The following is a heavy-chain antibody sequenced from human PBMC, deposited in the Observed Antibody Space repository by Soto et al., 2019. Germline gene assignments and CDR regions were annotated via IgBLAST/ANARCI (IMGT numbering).Heavy chain of an antibody. CDR3: AKAKYSGYEPHYYYYYGMDV. CDR2: ISGSGGST. V-gene: IGHV3-23*01. Sequence: GGSLRLSCAASGFAFSSYAKSWDRQAPGKELEWVSAISGSGGSTYYADSVKGRFTISRDNSKNTLYLQMNSLRAEDTAVYYCAKAKYSGYEPHYYYYYGMDVWGQGTTVTVSS. J-gene: IGHJ6*02. CDR1: GFAFSSYA. D-gene: IGHD5-12*01.